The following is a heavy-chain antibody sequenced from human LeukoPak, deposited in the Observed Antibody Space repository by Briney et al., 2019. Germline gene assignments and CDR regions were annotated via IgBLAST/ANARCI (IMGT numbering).Heavy chain of an antibody. D-gene: IGHD2-2*01. CDR3: AKGGWLGYCSSTSCYWGFDY. CDR1: GFTFSTYA. V-gene: IGHV3-23*01. Sequence: PGGSLRLSCAASGFTFSTYAMSWVRQAPGKGLEGVSTMSSTSGRTYYADSVKGRFTMSRDNSKNTLYLQMNSLRAEDTAVYYCAKGGWLGYCSSTSCYWGFDYWGQGTLVTVSS. J-gene: IGHJ4*02. CDR2: MSSTSGRT.